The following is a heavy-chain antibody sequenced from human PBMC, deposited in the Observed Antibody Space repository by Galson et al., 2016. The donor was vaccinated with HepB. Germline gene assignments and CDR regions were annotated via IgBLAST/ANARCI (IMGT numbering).Heavy chain of an antibody. CDR1: GFSFNDYA. CDR3: AKVQGGYSYGYDY. CDR2: ISRSGDVP. J-gene: IGHJ4*02. Sequence: SLRLSCAGSGFSFNDYAMNWVRQAPGTGLEWVSGISRSGDVPYYADSVKGRFRISRDNAGSTVYLEMKSLRVDDSAVYYCAKVQGGYSYGYDYWGQGTLVTVSS. D-gene: IGHD5-18*01. V-gene: IGHV3-23*01.